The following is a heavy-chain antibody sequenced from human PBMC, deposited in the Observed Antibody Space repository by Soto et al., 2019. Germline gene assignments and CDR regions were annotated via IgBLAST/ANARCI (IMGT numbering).Heavy chain of an antibody. CDR2: LYYTGTT. Sequence: SETLSLTCSVSGGSIGSSSYYFGWNRHPPGKGLEWIGSLYYTGTTYYNSSLKSRVTISADKSQNQFSLKLSSVTAADTAVYYCARESMAVAGTLDYWGQGTLVTVSS. CDR1: GGSIGSSSYY. V-gene: IGHV4-39*02. CDR3: ARESMAVAGTLDY. D-gene: IGHD6-19*01. J-gene: IGHJ4*02.